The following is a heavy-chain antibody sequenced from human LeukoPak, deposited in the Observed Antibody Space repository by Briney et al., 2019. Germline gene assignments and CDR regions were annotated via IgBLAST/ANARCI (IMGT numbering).Heavy chain of an antibody. CDR1: GFPFRRYQ. CDR3: ARDNKHDYGDYLDY. Sequence: GGPLTLLCTASGFPFRRYQMPWLRQATGKGLVWLFRIDYGGSITTYADSVKGRFTISRDNSKNTLYLQMNSLRAEDTAVYYCARDNKHDYGDYLDYWGQGTLVTASS. V-gene: IGHV3-74*03. D-gene: IGHD4-17*01. J-gene: IGHJ4*02. CDR2: IDYGGSIT.